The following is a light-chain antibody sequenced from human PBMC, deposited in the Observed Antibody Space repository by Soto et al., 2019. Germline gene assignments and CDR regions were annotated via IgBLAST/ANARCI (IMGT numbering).Light chain of an antibody. CDR3: QQFNIYPPALT. CDR1: QGISSY. Sequence: DIQLTQSPSFLSASVGDRVTITCRASQGISSYLAWYQQKPGKAPKLLIYAASTLQSGVPSRFSGSGSGTEFTLTISILQPEDFATYYCQQFNIYPPALTFGGGTKVEIK. J-gene: IGKJ4*01. CDR2: AAS. V-gene: IGKV1-9*01.